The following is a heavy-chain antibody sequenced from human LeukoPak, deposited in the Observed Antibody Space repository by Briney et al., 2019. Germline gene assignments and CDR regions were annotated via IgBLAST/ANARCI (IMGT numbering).Heavy chain of an antibody. Sequence: SETLSLTCTVSGGSISSSSYYWGWIRQPPGKGLEWIGSIYYSGSTYYNPSLKSRVTISVGTSKNQFSLKLSSVTAADTAVYYCARHVVAAAVIDYWGQGTLVTVSS. D-gene: IGHD6-13*01. CDR2: IYYSGST. CDR1: GGSISSSSYY. V-gene: IGHV4-39*01. J-gene: IGHJ4*02. CDR3: ARHVVAAAVIDY.